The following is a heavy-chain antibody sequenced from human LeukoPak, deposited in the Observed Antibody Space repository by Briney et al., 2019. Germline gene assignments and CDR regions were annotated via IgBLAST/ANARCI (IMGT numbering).Heavy chain of an antibody. Sequence: PGGSLRLSCAASGFTFSSYSMNWVRQAPGKGLEWVSSISSSSSYIYYADSVKGRFTISRDNAKNSLYLQMNSLRAEDTAVYYCARAINSYGYVGAFDIWGQGTMVTVSS. CDR1: GFTFSSYS. V-gene: IGHV3-21*01. CDR3: ARAINSYGYVGAFDI. CDR2: ISSSSSYI. J-gene: IGHJ3*02. D-gene: IGHD5-18*01.